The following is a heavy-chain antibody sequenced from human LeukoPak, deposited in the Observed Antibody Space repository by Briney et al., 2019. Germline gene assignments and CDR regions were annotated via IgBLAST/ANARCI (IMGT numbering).Heavy chain of an antibody. Sequence: GGSLRLSCAASGFTFSSYAMSWVRQAPGKGLEWVSAISGSGGSTYYADSVKGRFTISRDNSKNTLYLQMNSLRAEDTAVYYCARLDSSYYAFDIWGQGTMVTVSS. CDR2: ISGSGGST. V-gene: IGHV3-23*01. J-gene: IGHJ3*02. D-gene: IGHD6-13*01. CDR1: GFTFSSYA. CDR3: ARLDSSYYAFDI.